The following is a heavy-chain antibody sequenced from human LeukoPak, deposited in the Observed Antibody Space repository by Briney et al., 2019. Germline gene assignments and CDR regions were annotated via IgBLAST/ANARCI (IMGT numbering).Heavy chain of an antibody. J-gene: IGHJ4*02. CDR3: ARDGEYSYGYGFDY. Sequence: GGSLRLSCAASGFSVNNLYMSWVRQAPGKGLEWVSVIYSGDRIYYADSVKGRFTISRDTSKNTVYLQMNSLRPEETAVYYCARDGEYSYGYGFDYWGQGTLVTVSS. D-gene: IGHD5-18*01. CDR2: IYSGDRI. V-gene: IGHV3-66*01. CDR1: GFSVNNLY.